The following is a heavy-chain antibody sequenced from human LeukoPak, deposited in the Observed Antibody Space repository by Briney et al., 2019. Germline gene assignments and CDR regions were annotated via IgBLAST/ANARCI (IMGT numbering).Heavy chain of an antibody. CDR3: ARRAINSVMFDY. CDR2: IHYSGST. CDR1: RDSISTYY. J-gene: IGHJ4*02. Sequence: PSETLSLTCTVSRDSISTYYWSWIWQPPGKGLEWIGYIHYSGSTNYNPSLRSRVTISVDTSKSQFSLKLSSATAADTAVYFCARRAINSVMFDYWGQGTLVTVSS. V-gene: IGHV4-59*08. D-gene: IGHD3-16*01.